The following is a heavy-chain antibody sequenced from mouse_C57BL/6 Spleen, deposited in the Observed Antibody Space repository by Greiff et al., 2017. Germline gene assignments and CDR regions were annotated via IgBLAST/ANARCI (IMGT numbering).Heavy chain of an antibody. J-gene: IGHJ1*03. D-gene: IGHD1-1*01. CDR2: IYPGDGDT. V-gene: IGHV1-82*01. CDR1: GYAFSSSW. Sequence: QVQLKQSGPELVKPGASVKISCKASGYAFSSSWMNWVKQRPGKGLEWIGRIYPGDGDTNYNGKFKGKATLTADKSSSTAYMQLSSLTSEDSAVYFCARPYYDGSSDWYFDVWGTGTTVTVSS. CDR3: ARPYYDGSSDWYFDV.